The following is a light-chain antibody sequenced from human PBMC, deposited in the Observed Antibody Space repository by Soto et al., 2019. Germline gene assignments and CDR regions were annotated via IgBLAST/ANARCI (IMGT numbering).Light chain of an antibody. Sequence: DIQMTQSASSVSASVGDGVTITCRASQGISSWLAWYQQKPGKAPKLLIYAASTLQSGVPSRFSGSGSGTDFSLTISGLQPEHFATYYCQQSYTTLVTFGQGTRLEIK. CDR3: QQSYTTLVT. CDR2: AAS. J-gene: IGKJ5*01. CDR1: QGISSW. V-gene: IGKV1-12*01.